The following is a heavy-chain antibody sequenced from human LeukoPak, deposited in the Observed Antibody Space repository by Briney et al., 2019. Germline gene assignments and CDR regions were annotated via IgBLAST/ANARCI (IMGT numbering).Heavy chain of an antibody. Sequence: PSETLSLTCTVSGGSISSRPYYWGWVRQPPGKGLEWIGSISYSGSIHYNPSLKSRVTISVDTSKNQFSLKLSSVTAPDTAVYYCARHEDRNWYFDHWGQGTLVTVSS. V-gene: IGHV4-39*01. CDR3: ARHEDRNWYFDH. D-gene: IGHD1-1*01. CDR1: GGSISSRPYY. J-gene: IGHJ4*02. CDR2: ISYSGSI.